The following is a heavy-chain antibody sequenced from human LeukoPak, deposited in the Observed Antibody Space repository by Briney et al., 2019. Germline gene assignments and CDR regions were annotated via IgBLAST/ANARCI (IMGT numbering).Heavy chain of an antibody. V-gene: IGHV4-61*01. D-gene: IGHD1-20*01. CDR2: IYYSGST. CDR1: GASVSSGSYY. CDR3: ARVWNNWNDATSDAFDI. J-gene: IGHJ3*02. Sequence: NSSETLSLTCTVSGASVSSGSYYWSWIRQPPGKGLEWIGYIYYSGSTNYNPSLKSRVTISVDTSKNQFSLKLSSVTAADTAVYYCARVWNNWNDATSDAFDIWGQGTMVTVSS.